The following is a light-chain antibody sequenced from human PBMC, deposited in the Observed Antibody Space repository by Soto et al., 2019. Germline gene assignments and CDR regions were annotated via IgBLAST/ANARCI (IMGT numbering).Light chain of an antibody. J-gene: IGLJ1*01. V-gene: IGLV1-40*01. CDR3: QSYDSSLNV. Sequence: QSVLTQPPSVSGAPGQRVSISCTGSSSKIGAGYDVHWYQQLPGTAPKLLIYGNSIRPSGVPDRFSGSKSGTSASLAITGLQAEDEADYYCQSYDSSLNVFGTGTKVTVL. CDR1: SSKIGAGYD. CDR2: GNS.